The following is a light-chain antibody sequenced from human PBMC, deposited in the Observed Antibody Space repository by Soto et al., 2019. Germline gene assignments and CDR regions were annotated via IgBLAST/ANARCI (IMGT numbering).Light chain of an antibody. CDR3: QQYSSPPWT. V-gene: IGKV1-5*03. Sequence: DIQMTQSPSTLSASIGDRVTITCRASQSFSSWLAWYQQKPGKAPKLLIYKTSSLESGVPSRFSGSASGTEFTLTISSLQPDDSATYYCQQYSSPPWTFGQGTEVEIK. CDR1: QSFSSW. J-gene: IGKJ1*01. CDR2: KTS.